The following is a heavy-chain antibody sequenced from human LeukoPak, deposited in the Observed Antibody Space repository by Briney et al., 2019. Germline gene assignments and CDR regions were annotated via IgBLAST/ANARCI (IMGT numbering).Heavy chain of an antibody. D-gene: IGHD1-26*01. CDR2: IYPGDSDT. V-gene: IGHV5-51*01. CDR1: GYSFTTYW. J-gene: IGHJ4*02. Sequence: GESLKISCKGSGYSFTTYWIGWVRQMPGKGLEWVGIIYPGDSDTKYSPSFQGQVTISADKSISTAYLQWSSLKASDTAMYYCARRSSGSYYAIGYWGQGTLVTVSS. CDR3: ARRSSGSYYAIGY.